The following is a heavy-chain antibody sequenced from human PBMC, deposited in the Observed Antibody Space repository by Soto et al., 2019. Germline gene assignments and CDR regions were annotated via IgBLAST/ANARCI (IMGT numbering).Heavy chain of an antibody. J-gene: IGHJ6*02. V-gene: IGHV1-69*13. CDR2: VIPIFGTA. CDR1: GGTFSSYA. D-gene: IGHD3-10*01. CDR3: ANLAASWSYDRDYYYYYARDV. Sequence: SAVKVSCKASGGTFSSYAISWVRQAPGQGLEWMGGVIPIFGTANYAQKFQGRVTITADQSTSTAYMELSSLRSEDTAGYYSANLAASWSYDRDYYYYYARDVWGQGNTVAVSS.